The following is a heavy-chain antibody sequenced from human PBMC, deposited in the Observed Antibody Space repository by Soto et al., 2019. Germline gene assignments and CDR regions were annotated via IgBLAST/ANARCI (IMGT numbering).Heavy chain of an antibody. V-gene: IGHV1-8*01. J-gene: IGHJ4*02. D-gene: IGHD3-10*01. Sequence: QVQLVQSGAEVKKPGASVKVSCKTSGDSFTSYDINWVRQAPGQGLEWLGRMNSNSGNTGYSDNFQGRVSMTRDNAISTAYLELTNLRSDDTAVYYCARGLISRGLVATHWGQGTPVTVSS. CDR2: MNSNSGNT. CDR1: GDSFTSYD. CDR3: ARGLISRGLVATH.